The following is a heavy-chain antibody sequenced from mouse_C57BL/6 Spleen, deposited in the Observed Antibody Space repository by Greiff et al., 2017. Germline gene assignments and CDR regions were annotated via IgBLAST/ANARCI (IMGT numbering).Heavy chain of an antibody. CDR1: GFNIKDYY. Sequence: VQLQQSGAELVKPGASVKLSCTASGFNIKDYYMHWVKQRTEQGLEWIGRIDPAAGETKYAPKFQGKATITADTSSTTAYLQLSSLTSEDTAVYYCVDGYGFDYWGQGTTLTVSS. J-gene: IGHJ2*01. V-gene: IGHV14-2*01. CDR3: VDGYGFDY. D-gene: IGHD2-3*01. CDR2: IDPAAGET.